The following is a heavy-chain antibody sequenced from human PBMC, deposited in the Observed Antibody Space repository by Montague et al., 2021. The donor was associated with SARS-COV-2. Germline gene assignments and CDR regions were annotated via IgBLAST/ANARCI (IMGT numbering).Heavy chain of an antibody. V-gene: IGHV3-30-3*01. Sequence: SLRLSCAASGFAFSSYAMHWVRQAPGKGLKWVAVISYDGSNKYYADSVKGRFTISRDNSKNTLYLQMNSLRAEDTAMYYCASTLLEIFFDYWGQGTLVTVSS. CDR1: GFAFSSYA. D-gene: IGHD3-9*01. CDR3: ASTLLEIFFDY. CDR2: ISYDGSNK. J-gene: IGHJ4*02.